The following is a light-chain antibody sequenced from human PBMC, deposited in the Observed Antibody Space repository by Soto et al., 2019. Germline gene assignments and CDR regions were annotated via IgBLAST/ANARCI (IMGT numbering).Light chain of an antibody. CDR1: RTVSTN. CDR3: PQYKNWPPIT. Sequence: EVVMTLSLAALSVNKWERATLSCRASRTVSTNLAWYQQKPGQAPRLLIYGASTRATGIPTRVSGSGSETEFALTISGLQSEDSAVYYCPQYKNWPPITFGQGTRLE. CDR2: GAS. J-gene: IGKJ5*01. V-gene: IGKV3-15*01.